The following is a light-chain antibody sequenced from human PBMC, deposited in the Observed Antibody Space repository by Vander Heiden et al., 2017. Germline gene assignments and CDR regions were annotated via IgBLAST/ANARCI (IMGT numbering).Light chain of an antibody. CDR3: TSYTGGSTDVL. Sequence: QSALTQPASGSGSPGQSITISCTGTSIDIGGYNYVSWYQQHPGKAPKLIICEVSNRPSGVSHRFSGSKSGNTASLTISGLQAEDEADYYCTSYTGGSTDVLFGGGTKLTVL. V-gene: IGLV2-14*01. CDR1: SIDIGGYNY. J-gene: IGLJ2*01. CDR2: EVS.